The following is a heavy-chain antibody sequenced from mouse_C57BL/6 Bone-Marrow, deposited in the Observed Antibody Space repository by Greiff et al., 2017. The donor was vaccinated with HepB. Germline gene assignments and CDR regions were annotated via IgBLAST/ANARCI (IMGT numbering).Heavy chain of an antibody. CDR2: IDPEDGET. J-gene: IGHJ1*03. CDR3: ASTTVVAPDFDV. CDR1: GFNIKDYY. V-gene: IGHV14-2*01. D-gene: IGHD1-1*01. Sequence: VHVKQSGAELVKPGASVKLSCTASGFNIKDYYMHWVKQRTEQGLEWIGRIDPEDGETKYAPKFQGKATITADTSSNTAYLQLSSLTSEDTAVYYCASTTVVAPDFDVWGTGTTVTVSS.